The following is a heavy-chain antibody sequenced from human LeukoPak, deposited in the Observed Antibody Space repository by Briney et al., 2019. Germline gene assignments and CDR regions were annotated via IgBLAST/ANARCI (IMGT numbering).Heavy chain of an antibody. CDR2: ISGSGVGT. CDR3: AKEGGSYYVAVDY. V-gene: IGHV3-23*01. Sequence: GGSLRLSCAASGFTFSNYGMSWVRQAPGKGLEWVSSISGSGVGTYYADSVKGRLTISRDNSKNTLYLQMNSLRAEDTAVYYCAKEGGSYYVAVDYWGQGTLVTVSS. CDR1: GFTFSNYG. D-gene: IGHD1-26*01. J-gene: IGHJ4*02.